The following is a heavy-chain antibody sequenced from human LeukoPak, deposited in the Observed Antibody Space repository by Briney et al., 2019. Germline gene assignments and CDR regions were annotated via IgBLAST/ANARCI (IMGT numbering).Heavy chain of an antibody. J-gene: IGHJ4*02. V-gene: IGHV3-74*01. Sequence: GGSLRLSCAASGFTFSSHWMHWVRQAPGKGLVWVSFINNDGGVTSYADSVKGRFTISRDNAKNTLYLQMNSLRAEDTAMYYCARGGLGAVDYWGPGALVTVSS. D-gene: IGHD3/OR15-3a*01. CDR1: GFTFSSHW. CDR3: ARGGLGAVDY. CDR2: INNDGGVT.